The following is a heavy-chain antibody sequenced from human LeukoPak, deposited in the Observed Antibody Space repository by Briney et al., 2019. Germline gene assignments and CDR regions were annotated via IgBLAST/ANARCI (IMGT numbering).Heavy chain of an antibody. V-gene: IGHV1-46*01. CDR2: INPSGGST. Sequence: ASVKVSCKASGYTFTSYYMHWVRQAPGQGLEWMGIINPSGGSTSYAQKFQGRVTMTRDMSTSTVYMELSSLRSEDTAVYYCARERKHWVRRDQGRDFDYWGQGTLVTVSS. CDR3: ARERKHWVRRDQGRDFDY. D-gene: IGHD5-24*01. CDR1: GYTFTSYY. J-gene: IGHJ4*02.